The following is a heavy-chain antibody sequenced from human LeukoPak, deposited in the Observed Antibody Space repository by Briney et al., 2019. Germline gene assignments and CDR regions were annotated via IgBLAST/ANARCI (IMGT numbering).Heavy chain of an antibody. CDR3: ARESSGPAPNYWFDP. J-gene: IGHJ5*02. Sequence: GGSLRLSCAASGFTFSSYEMNWVRQAPGKGLGWVSYISSSGSTIYYADSVKGRFTISRDNSKNTLYLQMNSLRAEDTAVYYCARESSGPAPNYWFDPWGQGTLVTVSS. CDR1: GFTFSSYE. CDR2: ISSSGSTI. V-gene: IGHV3-48*03. D-gene: IGHD2-2*01.